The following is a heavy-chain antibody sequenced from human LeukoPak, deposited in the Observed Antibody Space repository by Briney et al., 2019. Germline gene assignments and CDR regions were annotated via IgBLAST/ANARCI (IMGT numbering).Heavy chain of an antibody. D-gene: IGHD3-10*01. J-gene: IGHJ6*02. V-gene: IGHV3-11*04. Sequence: PGGSLRLSCAASGFTFSDYYMSWIRQAPGKGLEWVSYISSSGSTIYYADSVKGRFTISRDNAKNSLYLQMNSLRAEGTAVYYCAKDRGRNYYGSGSYLDHYGMDVWGQGTTVTVSS. CDR3: AKDRGRNYYGSGSYLDHYGMDV. CDR2: ISSSGSTI. CDR1: GFTFSDYY.